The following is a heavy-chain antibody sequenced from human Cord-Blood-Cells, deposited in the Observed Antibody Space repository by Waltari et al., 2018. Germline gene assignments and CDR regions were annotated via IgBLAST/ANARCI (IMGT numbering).Heavy chain of an antibody. V-gene: IGHV4-34*01. D-gene: IGHD3-22*01. CDR3: ARGLTSGYYDSSGYYY. CDR2: INHSGST. CDR1: GGSFSGYY. J-gene: IGHJ4*02. Sequence: QVQLQQWGAGLLKPSETLSLTCAVYGGSFSGYYWRWIRQPPGKGLEWIGEINHSGSTNYNPSLKSRVTISVDTSKNQFSLKLSSVSAADTAVYYCARGLTSGYYDSSGYYYWGQGTLVTVSS.